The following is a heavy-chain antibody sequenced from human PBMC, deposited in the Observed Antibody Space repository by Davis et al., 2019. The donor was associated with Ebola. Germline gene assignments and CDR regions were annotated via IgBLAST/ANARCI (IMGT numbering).Heavy chain of an antibody. D-gene: IGHD6-6*01. CDR2: ISQSGST. CDR1: GDSISSSNW. Sequence: MPSETLSLTCAVSGDSISSSNWWSWVRQPPGKGLEWIGEISQSGSTNYNPSLKSRVTISVDKSKNQFSLKLSSVTAADTAVYYCARMGYSSSPGVDYWGQGTLVTVSS. J-gene: IGHJ4*02. CDR3: ARMGYSSSPGVDY. V-gene: IGHV4-4*02.